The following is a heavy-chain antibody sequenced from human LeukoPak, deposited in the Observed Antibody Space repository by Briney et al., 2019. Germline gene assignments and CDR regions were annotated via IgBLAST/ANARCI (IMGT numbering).Heavy chain of an antibody. Sequence: GGSLRLSCAASGFTFSNAWMSWVRQAPGKGLVWVSRINGDGSSTPYATSVKGRFTISRDNAKNTLYLQMHSLRADDTAVYYCARGSTSGWPDYFDYWGQGSVVTVSS. J-gene: IGHJ4*02. CDR3: ARGSTSGWPDYFDY. D-gene: IGHD6-19*01. CDR1: GFTFSNAW. CDR2: INGDGSST. V-gene: IGHV3-74*01.